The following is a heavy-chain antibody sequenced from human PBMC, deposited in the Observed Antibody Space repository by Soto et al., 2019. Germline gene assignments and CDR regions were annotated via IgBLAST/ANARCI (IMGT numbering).Heavy chain of an antibody. Sequence: PWDSLKISCKGSGYSFTSYWISWVRQMPGKGLEWMGRIDPSDSYTNYSPSFQGHVTISANKSIGNAYLQWSSLKASDTAMYYCATPYSSSSFGYWGQGTLVTVSS. V-gene: IGHV5-10-1*01. CDR1: GYSFTSYW. D-gene: IGHD6-6*01. CDR2: IDPSDSYT. J-gene: IGHJ4*02. CDR3: ATPYSSSSFGY.